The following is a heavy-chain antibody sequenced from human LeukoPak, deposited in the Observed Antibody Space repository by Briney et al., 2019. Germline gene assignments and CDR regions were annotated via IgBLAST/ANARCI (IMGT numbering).Heavy chain of an antibody. Sequence: SETLSLTCTVSGGSISGYYWSWIRQPPGKGLEWIGYIYYSGSTNYNPSLKSRVTISVDTSKNQFSLKLSSVTAADTAVYYCARLNGVHADYWGQGTLVTVSS. CDR2: IYYSGST. CDR1: GGSISGYY. J-gene: IGHJ4*02. CDR3: ARLNGVHADY. V-gene: IGHV4-59*01. D-gene: IGHD3-10*01.